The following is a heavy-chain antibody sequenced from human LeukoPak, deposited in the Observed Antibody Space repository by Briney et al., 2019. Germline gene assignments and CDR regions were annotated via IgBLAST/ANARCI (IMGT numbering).Heavy chain of an antibody. D-gene: IGHD2-2*02. Sequence: GRSLRLSCAAAGLTFSKYNMNWVRQVAGNGLESASYMSRSGDIIYYADSVKGRFTISRDNAKNSLYLQMNSLRAEDTAVYYCARSMVTIPIPGGYWGQGTLVTVSS. J-gene: IGHJ4*02. CDR1: GLTFSKYN. V-gene: IGHV3-48*01. CDR3: ARSMVTIPIPGGY. CDR2: MSRSGDII.